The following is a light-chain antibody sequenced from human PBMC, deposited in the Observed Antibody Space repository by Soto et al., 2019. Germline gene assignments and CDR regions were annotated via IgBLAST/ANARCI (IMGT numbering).Light chain of an antibody. CDR2: EVS. CDR1: SSDVWGYNY. Sequence: QSALTQPASVSASPGQAMTISCTGTSSDVWGYNYVSWYQQHPGKAPKLMIYEVSNRPSGVSNRFSGSKSGSTASLTISGLQAEDEADYYCSSYTSSSTRVFGTGTKVTVL. CDR3: SSYTSSSTRV. J-gene: IGLJ1*01. V-gene: IGLV2-14*01.